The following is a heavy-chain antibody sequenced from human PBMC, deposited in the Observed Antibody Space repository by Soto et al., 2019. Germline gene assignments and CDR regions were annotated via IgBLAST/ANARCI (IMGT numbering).Heavy chain of an antibody. CDR2: MNPNSGNT. D-gene: IGHD5-18*01. Sequence: ASVKVSCKASGYTFTSYDINWVRQATGQGLEWKGWMNPNSGNTGYAQKFQGRVTMTRNTSISTAYMELSSLRSEDTSVYYCAREGPLDTAMVSDAFDIWGQGTMVTVSS. CDR1: GYTFTSYD. J-gene: IGHJ3*02. V-gene: IGHV1-8*01. CDR3: AREGPLDTAMVSDAFDI.